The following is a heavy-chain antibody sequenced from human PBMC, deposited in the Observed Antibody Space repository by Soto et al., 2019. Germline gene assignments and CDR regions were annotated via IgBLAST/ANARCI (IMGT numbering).Heavy chain of an antibody. CDR1: GYTFSSYY. D-gene: IGHD3-22*01. CDR3: ARAREIIGYYTLHYYYYIMDV. J-gene: IGHJ6*02. CDR2: IKPSGGST. V-gene: IGHV1-46*01. Sequence: ASVKVSCKAFGYTFSSYYVHWVRQAPGQGLEWMGVIKPSGGSTSYAQKFQGRVTMTRDTSTSTVSMELSSLRFEDTAVYYCARAREIIGYYTLHYYYYIMDVWGQGTTVTVSS.